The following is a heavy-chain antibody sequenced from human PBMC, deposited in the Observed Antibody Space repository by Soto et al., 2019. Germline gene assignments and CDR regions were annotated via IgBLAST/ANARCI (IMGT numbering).Heavy chain of an antibody. CDR1: GFTFCSYA. Sequence: GGSLRLSCAASGFTFCSYAMHWVRQAPGKGLEWVAVISYDGSNKYYADSVKGRFTISRDNSKNTLYLQMNSLRAEDTAVYYCARAVGATKPRGFDPWGQGTLVTVSS. V-gene: IGHV3-30-3*01. D-gene: IGHD1-26*01. CDR2: ISYDGSNK. J-gene: IGHJ5*02. CDR3: ARAVGATKPRGFDP.